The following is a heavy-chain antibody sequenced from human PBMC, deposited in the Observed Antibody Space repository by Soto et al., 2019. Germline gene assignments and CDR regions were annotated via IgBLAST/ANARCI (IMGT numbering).Heavy chain of an antibody. J-gene: IGHJ6*02. D-gene: IGHD1-1*01. CDR2: IIPIFGTA. CDR1: GGTFSSYA. V-gene: IGHV1-69*13. Sequence: ASVKVSCKASGGTFSSYAISWVRQAPGQGLEWMGGIIPIFGTANYAQKFQGRVTITADESTSTAYMELSSLRSEDTAVYYCARGEKLERRSYYYGMDVWGQGTTVTVSS. CDR3: ARGEKLERRSYYYGMDV.